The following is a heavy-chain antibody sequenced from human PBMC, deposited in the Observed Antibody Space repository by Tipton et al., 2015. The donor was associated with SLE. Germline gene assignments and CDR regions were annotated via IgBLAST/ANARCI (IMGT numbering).Heavy chain of an antibody. CDR3: ARNPLIIAAAGTDAFDI. J-gene: IGHJ3*02. CDR1: GGSFSGYY. CDR2: INHSGST. V-gene: IGHV4-34*01. D-gene: IGHD6-13*01. Sequence: GLVKPSETLSLTCAVYGGSFSGYYWSWIRQPPGKGLEWIGEINHSGSTNYNPSLKSRVTISVDTSKNQFSLKLSSVTAADTAVYYCARNPLIIAAAGTDAFDIWGQGTMVTVSS.